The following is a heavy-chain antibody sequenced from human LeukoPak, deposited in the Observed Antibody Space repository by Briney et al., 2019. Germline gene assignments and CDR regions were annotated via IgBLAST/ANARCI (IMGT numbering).Heavy chain of an antibody. D-gene: IGHD6-19*01. V-gene: IGHV3-74*01. J-gene: IGHJ4*02. CDR1: GFCFSSYW. CDR3: ARSSYPYYFDY. CDR2: VNNDGSST. Sequence: PGGSLRLSCGASGFCFSSYWMHWVRQAPGKGLMWVSRVNNDGSSTTYADSVEGRFTISRDNARNTLYLQMNSLRAEDTAVYYCARSSYPYYFDYWGQGTLVTVSS.